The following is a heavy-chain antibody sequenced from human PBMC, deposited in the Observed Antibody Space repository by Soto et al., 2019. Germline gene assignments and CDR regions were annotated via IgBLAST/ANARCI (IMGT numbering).Heavy chain of an antibody. V-gene: IGHV1-69*10. CDR3: ARGPFRPSAMDV. Sequence: GASVKVSCKTSGDNFKKNIFTWVRQAPGQGLEWMGGTIPALGKTHYIEKFQGRVTITVDDATRTVYMEVRGLTSEDTAIYYCARGPFRPSAMDVWGQGTTVTVSS. CDR1: GDNFKKNI. CDR2: TIPALGKT. D-gene: IGHD3-10*01. J-gene: IGHJ6*02.